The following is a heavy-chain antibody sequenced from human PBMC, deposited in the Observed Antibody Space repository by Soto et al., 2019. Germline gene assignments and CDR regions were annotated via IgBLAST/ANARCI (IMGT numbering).Heavy chain of an antibody. J-gene: IGHJ6*03. CDR1: GYTFTSYG. CDR3: ARVGGSSPPLLAHYYYYYMDV. D-gene: IGHD6-6*01. CDR2: ISAYNGNT. V-gene: IGHV1-18*01. Sequence: ASVKVSCKASGYTFTSYGISWVRQAPGQGLEWMGWISAYNGNTNYAQKLQGRVTMTTDTSTSTAYMELRSLRSDDTAVYYCARVGGSSPPLLAHYYYYYMDVWGKGTTVTVSS.